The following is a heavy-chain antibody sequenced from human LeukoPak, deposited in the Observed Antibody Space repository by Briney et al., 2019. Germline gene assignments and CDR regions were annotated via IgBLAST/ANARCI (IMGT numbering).Heavy chain of an antibody. CDR3: TRDRSRAEDD. CDR2: INQGGSDK. V-gene: IGHV3-7*01. J-gene: IGHJ4*02. D-gene: IGHD1-14*01. Sequence: GGSLRLSCAASGFPFSGHWMSWVRQAPGKGLEWVANINQGGSDKYYVDSVKGRFTISRDNANNLLYLQMNSLRGEDTAVYYCTRDRSRAEDDWGQGTLVTVSS. CDR1: GFPFSGHW.